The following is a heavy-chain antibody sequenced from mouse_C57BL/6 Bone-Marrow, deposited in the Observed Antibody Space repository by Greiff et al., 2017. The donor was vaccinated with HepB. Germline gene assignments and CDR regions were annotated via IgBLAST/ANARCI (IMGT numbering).Heavy chain of an antibody. Sequence: VQGVESGAELMKPGASVKLSCKATGYTFTGYWIEWVKQRPGHGLEWIGEILPGSGSTNYNEKFKGKATFTADTSSNTAYMQRSSLTTEDSAHYCCARVDRGTYYGTYFDYWGQGTTLTVSS. CDR2: ILPGSGST. CDR3: ARVDRGTYYGTYFDY. CDR1: GYTFTGYW. J-gene: IGHJ2*01. V-gene: IGHV1-9*01. D-gene: IGHD2-10*01.